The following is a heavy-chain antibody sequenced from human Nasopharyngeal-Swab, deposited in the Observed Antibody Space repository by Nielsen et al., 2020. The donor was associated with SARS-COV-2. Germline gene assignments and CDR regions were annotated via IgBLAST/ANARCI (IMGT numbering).Heavy chain of an antibody. J-gene: IGHJ4*02. CDR3: ARILTIFGVVASYYFDY. CDR1: GVSVDSGSYY. D-gene: IGHD3-3*01. V-gene: IGHV4-61*01. Sequence: SETLSLTCAVSGVSVDSGSYYWSWIRQPPGKGLEWIGYIYYSGSTNYNPSLKSRVTISVDTSKNQFSLKLSSVTAADTAVYYCARILTIFGVVASYYFDYWGQGTLVTVSS. CDR2: IYYSGST.